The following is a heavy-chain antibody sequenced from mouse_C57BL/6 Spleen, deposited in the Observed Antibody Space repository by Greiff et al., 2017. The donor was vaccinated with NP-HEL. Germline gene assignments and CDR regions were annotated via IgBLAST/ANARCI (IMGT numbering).Heavy chain of an antibody. CDR1: GYTFTDYN. CDR3: ARRDYYAMDY. CDR2: INPNNGGT. Sequence: EVQLVESGPELVKPGASVKIPCKASGYTFTDYNMDWVKQSHGKSLEWIGDINPNNGGTSYNQKVKGKATLTVDKSSSTAYMELRSLTSEYTAVYYCARRDYYAMDYWGQGTSVTVSS. V-gene: IGHV1-18*01. J-gene: IGHJ4*01.